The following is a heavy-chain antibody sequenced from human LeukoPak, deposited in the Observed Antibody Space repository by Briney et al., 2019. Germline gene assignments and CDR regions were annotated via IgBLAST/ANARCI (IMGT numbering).Heavy chain of an antibody. V-gene: IGHV4-30-2*05. D-gene: IGHD4-23*01. J-gene: IGHJ2*01. CDR2: IYHSGST. CDR3: ARETTVVTQRYFDL. CDR1: GGSISSGGYS. Sequence: PSETLSLTCAVSGGSISSGGYSWSWIRQPPGKGLEWIGYIYHSGSTYYNPSLKSRVTISVDTSKNQFSLKLSSVTAADTAVYYCARETTVVTQRYFDLWGRGTLVTVSS.